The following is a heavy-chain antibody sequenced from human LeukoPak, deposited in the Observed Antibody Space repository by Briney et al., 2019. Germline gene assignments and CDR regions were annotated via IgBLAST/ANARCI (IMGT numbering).Heavy chain of an antibody. D-gene: IGHD5-24*01. J-gene: IGHJ3*02. CDR2: INPNSGGT. CDR3: ARWLQLGGAFDI. Sequence: ASVKVSCKASGYTFTSYYMHWVRQAPGQGLEWMGWINPNSGGTNYAQKFQGRVTMTRDTSISTAYMELSRLRSDDTAVYYCARWLQLGGAFDIWGQGTMVTVSS. CDR1: GYTFTSYY. V-gene: IGHV1-2*02.